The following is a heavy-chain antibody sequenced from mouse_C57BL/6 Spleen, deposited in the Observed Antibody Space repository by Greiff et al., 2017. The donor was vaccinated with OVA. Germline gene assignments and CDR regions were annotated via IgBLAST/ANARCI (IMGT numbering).Heavy chain of an antibody. CDR1: GFTFSDAW. CDR3: TRRFY. Sequence: EVKVEESGGGLVQPGGSMKLSCAASGFTFSDAWMDWVRQSPEKGLEWVAEIRNNANNPATYYAVSVKGRFTISRDDSKNSVYLQMNSLRAEDTGIYYCTRRFYWGQGTLVTVSA. V-gene: IGHV6-6*01. J-gene: IGHJ3*01. CDR2: IRNNANNPAT.